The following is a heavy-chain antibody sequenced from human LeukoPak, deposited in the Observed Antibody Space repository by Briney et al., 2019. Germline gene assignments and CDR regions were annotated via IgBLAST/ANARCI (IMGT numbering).Heavy chain of an antibody. CDR1: GFTFDDYG. J-gene: IGHJ4*02. Sequence: GGSLRLSCAASGFTFDDYGISWVRQAPGEGLGWVSGINWKGGSTGYADSVKGPFTISTGNPKNSLYLQMNSLRAEDTALYYCARRSSSSSFDYWGQGTLVPVSS. V-gene: IGHV3-20*04. CDR2: INWKGGST. CDR3: ARRSSSSSFDY. D-gene: IGHD6-6*01.